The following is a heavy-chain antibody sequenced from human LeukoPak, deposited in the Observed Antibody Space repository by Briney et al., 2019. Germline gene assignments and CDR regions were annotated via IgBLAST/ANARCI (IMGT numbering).Heavy chain of an antibody. D-gene: IGHD6-13*01. V-gene: IGHV1-8*01. CDR1: GYTFSSYD. CDR2: MNPNSGNT. J-gene: IGHJ4*02. Sequence: ASVKVSCKASGYTFSSYDINWVRQATGQRLEWMGWMNPNSGNTGYAQKFQSRVSMTSNTSISTAYMELSSLRSEETAVYSCKRGLRREQQLLRAFDDWGQGTLVTVSS. CDR3: KRGLRREQQLLRAFDD.